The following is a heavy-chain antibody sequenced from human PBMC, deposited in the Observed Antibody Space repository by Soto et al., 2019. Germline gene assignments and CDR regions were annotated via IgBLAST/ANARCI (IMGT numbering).Heavy chain of an antibody. CDR3: ARAGTKGNGGYAAGYYYGMDV. V-gene: IGHV3-33*01. CDR1: GFTFSSYG. Sequence: GGSLRLSCAASGFTFSSYGMHWVRQAPGKGLEWVAVIWYDGSNKYYADSVKGRFTISRDNAKNSLYLQMNSLRAEDTAVYYCARAGTKGNGGYAAGYYYGMDVWGQGTTVTVSS. D-gene: IGHD5-12*01. J-gene: IGHJ6*02. CDR2: IWYDGSNK.